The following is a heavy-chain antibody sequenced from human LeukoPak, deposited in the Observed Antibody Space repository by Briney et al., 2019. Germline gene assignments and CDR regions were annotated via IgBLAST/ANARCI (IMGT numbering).Heavy chain of an antibody. CDR2: IWYDGSNK. Sequence: GGSLRLSCAASGFTFSSYGMHWVRQAPGKGLEWVAVIWYDGSNKYYADSVKGRFTISRDNSKNTLYLQMNSLRAEDTAVYYCARDRGYSYGLGDYYYYYGMDVWGQGTTVTVSS. V-gene: IGHV3-33*08. CDR1: GFTFSSYG. J-gene: IGHJ6*02. D-gene: IGHD5-18*01. CDR3: ARDRGYSYGLGDYYYYYGMDV.